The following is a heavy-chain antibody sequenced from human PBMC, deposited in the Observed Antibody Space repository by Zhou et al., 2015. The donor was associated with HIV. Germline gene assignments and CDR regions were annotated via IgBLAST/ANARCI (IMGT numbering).Heavy chain of an antibody. Sequence: QVQLVQSGAEVKKPGSSVKVSCKASGGTFSSYAISWVRQAPGQGLEWMGGIIPIFGTANYAQKFQGRVTITADESTSTAYMELSSLRSEDTAVYYCASTIAAPRGGYYYMDVWGKGTTVTVSS. CDR1: GGTFSSYA. CDR2: IIPIFGTA. D-gene: IGHD6-6*01. CDR3: ASTIAAPRGGYYYMDV. V-gene: IGHV1-69*01. J-gene: IGHJ6*03.